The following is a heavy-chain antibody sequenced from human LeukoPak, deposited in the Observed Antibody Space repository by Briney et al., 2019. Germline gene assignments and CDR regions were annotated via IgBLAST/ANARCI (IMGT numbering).Heavy chain of an antibody. J-gene: IGHJ1*01. CDR2: INPNSGGT. Sequence: GASVKVSCKASGYTFTGYYMHWLRQAPGQGLEWMGRINPNSGGTNYAQKFQGRVTMTRDTSISTAYMELSRLRSDDTAVYYCARAARIAAAVTAEYFQHWSLGTLVTVSS. D-gene: IGHD6-13*01. CDR1: GYTFTGYY. V-gene: IGHV1-2*06. CDR3: ARAARIAAAVTAEYFQH.